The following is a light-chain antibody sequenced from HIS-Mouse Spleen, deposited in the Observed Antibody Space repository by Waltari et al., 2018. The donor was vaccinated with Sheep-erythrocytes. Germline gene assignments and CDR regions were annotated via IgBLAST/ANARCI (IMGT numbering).Light chain of an antibody. CDR3: AAWDDSLNGPV. J-gene: IGLJ3*02. CDR2: SNN. CDR1: SSNIGSNP. Sequence: QSVLTQPPSASGTPGQRVTISCSGSSSNIGSNPVNWYQQLPGTAPKLLIYSNNQRPSGVPDRFSGSKSGTSASLAINGLQSEDEADYYCAAWDDSLNGPVFGGGTKLTVL. V-gene: IGLV1-44*01.